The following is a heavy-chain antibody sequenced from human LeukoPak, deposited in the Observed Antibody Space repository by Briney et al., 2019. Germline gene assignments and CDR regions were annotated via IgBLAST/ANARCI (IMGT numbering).Heavy chain of an antibody. CDR3: ARRTNYYDSSGYYPYYFDY. CDR2: IYHSGST. D-gene: IGHD3-22*01. J-gene: IGHJ4*02. CDR1: GGSISSSNW. Sequence: SETLSLTCAVSGGSISSSNWWSWVRQPPGKGLEWIGEIYHSGSTNYNPSLKSRVTISVDKSKNQFSLKLSSVTAADTAVYYCARRTNYYDSSGYYPYYFDYWGQGTLVTVSS. V-gene: IGHV4-4*02.